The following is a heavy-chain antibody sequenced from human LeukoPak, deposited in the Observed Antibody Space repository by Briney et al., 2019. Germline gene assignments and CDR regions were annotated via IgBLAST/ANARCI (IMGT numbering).Heavy chain of an antibody. CDR1: GYTFTSYY. CDR3: AADVVVTAIETGNPTYYFDY. CDR2: INPSGGST. D-gene: IGHD2-21*02. Sequence: ASVTVSCTASGYTFTSYYMHWVRQAPGQGLEWMGIINPSGGSTSYAQKFQGRVTMTRDTSTSTVYMELSSLRSEDTAVYYCAADVVVTAIETGNPTYYFDYWGQGTLVTVSS. J-gene: IGHJ4*02. V-gene: IGHV1-46*01.